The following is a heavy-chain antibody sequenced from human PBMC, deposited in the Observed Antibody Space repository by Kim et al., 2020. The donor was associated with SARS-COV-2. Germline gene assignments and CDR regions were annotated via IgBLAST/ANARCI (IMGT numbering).Heavy chain of an antibody. J-gene: IGHJ4*02. Sequence: SETLSLTCSVSGVSITSATWWTWVRQPPGEGLGWVGEMFHSGTTNYNPSLKSRVTISVDKSKNHFSLNLNYLTAADTAVYYCSGSSGWYRFDYWGQGTLVTVSS. V-gene: IGHV4-4*02. CDR3: SGSSGWYRFDY. CDR2: MFHSGTT. D-gene: IGHD6-19*01. CDR1: GVSITSATW.